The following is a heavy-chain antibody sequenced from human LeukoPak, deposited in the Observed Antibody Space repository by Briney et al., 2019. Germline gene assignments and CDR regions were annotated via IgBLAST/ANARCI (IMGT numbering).Heavy chain of an antibody. V-gene: IGHV3-21*01. Sequence: GGSLRLSCAASGFTFSSYSMNWVRQAPGKGLEWVSSISSSSSYIYYADSVKGRFTISRDNAKNSLYLQMNSLRAEDTAVYYCARIAPRPYSGYDQPYYYYYYMDVWGKGTTVTVSS. CDR2: ISSSSSYI. CDR3: ARIAPRPYSGYDQPYYYYYYMDV. J-gene: IGHJ6*03. D-gene: IGHD5-12*01. CDR1: GFTFSSYS.